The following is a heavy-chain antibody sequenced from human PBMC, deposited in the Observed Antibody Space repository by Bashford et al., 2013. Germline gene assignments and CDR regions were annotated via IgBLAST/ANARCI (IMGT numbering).Heavy chain of an antibody. CDR2: IDWDDDK. CDR1: GFSLSTSGVR. V-gene: IGHV2-70*04. J-gene: IGHJ5*02. CDR3: ARILNRGASIWFDP. Sequence: SGPTLVKPTQTLTLTCTFSGFSLSTSGVRVSWIRQPPGKALEWLARIDWDDDKFYSTSLKTRLTISKDTSNNRVVLRMTNMDPVDSGTYYCARILNRGASIWFDPWGQGTLVTVSS. D-gene: IGHD2/OR15-2a*01.